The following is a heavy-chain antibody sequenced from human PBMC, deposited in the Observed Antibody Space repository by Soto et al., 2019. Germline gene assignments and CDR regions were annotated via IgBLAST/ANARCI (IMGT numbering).Heavy chain of an antibody. CDR1: GYTFTSYA. J-gene: IGHJ4*02. CDR3: ARDVGATGD. CDR2: INAGNGNT. V-gene: IGHV1-3*01. D-gene: IGHD1-26*01. Sequence: QVQLVQSGAEVKKPGTSVKVSCKASGYTFTSYAMHWVRQTPGQRLEWMGWINAGNGNTKYSQKLQGRVTITRDTSASTAYMALSSLRSEDTAVYYCARDVGATGDWGQGTLVTVSS.